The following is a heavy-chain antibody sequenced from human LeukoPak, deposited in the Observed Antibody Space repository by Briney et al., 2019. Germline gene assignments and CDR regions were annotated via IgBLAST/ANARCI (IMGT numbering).Heavy chain of an antibody. D-gene: IGHD4-11*01. CDR1: GFSFSSHG. V-gene: IGHV3-23*01. J-gene: IGHJ4*02. Sequence: GGTLRLSCAASGFSFSSHGMSWVRQAPGKGLEWVSGIIGGAGSTYYADSVKGRFTISRDNSKNTLYLQMNSLRAEDTAVYYCARGTPTTRDFDYWGQGTLVTVSS. CDR2: IIGGAGST. CDR3: ARGTPTTRDFDY.